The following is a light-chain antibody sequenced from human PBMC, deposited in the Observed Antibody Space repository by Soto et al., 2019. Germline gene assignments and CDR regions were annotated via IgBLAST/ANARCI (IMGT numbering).Light chain of an antibody. CDR2: DVS. CDR3: CSYAGSYTYV. Sequence: QSALTQPRSVSGSPGQSVTISCPGTSSDVGGYNYVSWYQQHPGKAPKLMIYDVSQRPSGVPDRFSGSKSGNTASLTIPGLQSEDEADYYCCSYAGSYTYVFGTGTKVTVL. J-gene: IGLJ1*01. CDR1: SSDVGGYNY. V-gene: IGLV2-11*01.